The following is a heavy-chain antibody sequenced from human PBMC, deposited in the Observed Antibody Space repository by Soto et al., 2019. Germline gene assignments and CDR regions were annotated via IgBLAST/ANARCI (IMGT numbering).Heavy chain of an antibody. D-gene: IGHD3-10*01. CDR2: ISGSGGST. Sequence: EVQLLESGGGLVQPGGSLGLSCAASGFTFSSYAMSWVRQAPGKGLEWVSAISGSGGSTYYADSVKGRFTISRDNSKNTLYLQMNSLRTEDTVVYYCAKDTHGSGSYPNDAFDIWGQGTMVTVSS. V-gene: IGHV3-23*01. J-gene: IGHJ3*02. CDR1: GFTFSSYA. CDR3: AKDTHGSGSYPNDAFDI.